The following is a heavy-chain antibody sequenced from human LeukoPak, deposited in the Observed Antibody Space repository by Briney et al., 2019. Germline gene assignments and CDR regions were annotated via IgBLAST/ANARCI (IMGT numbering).Heavy chain of an antibody. CDR1: GFTFSTSG. D-gene: IGHD1-26*01. CDR2: ITSSSTYI. J-gene: IGHJ6*03. Sequence: PGGSLRLSCAASGFTFSTSGRNWVRQAPGRGLEWVSSITSSSTYIYYADSVKGRFTISRDNAKNSLYLQMNSLRAEDTAVYYCARDPYSGGYGDYYYYYMDLWGQGTTVTISS. V-gene: IGHV3-21*01. CDR3: ARDPYSGGYGDYYYYYMDL.